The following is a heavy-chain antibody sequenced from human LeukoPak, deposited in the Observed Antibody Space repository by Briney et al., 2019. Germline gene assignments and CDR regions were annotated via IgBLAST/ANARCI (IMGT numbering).Heavy chain of an antibody. CDR1: GFTFSSYA. V-gene: IGHV3-23*01. J-gene: IGHJ6*03. CDR2: ISGSGGST. Sequence: GGSLRLSCAASGFTFSSYAMSWVRQAPGKGLEWVSAISGSGGSTYYVDSVRGRFTISRDNSKNTLYLQMNSLRAEDTAVYYCAKDNVVPAASYYYYMDVWGKGTTVTVSS. CDR3: AKDNVVPAASYYYYMDV. D-gene: IGHD2-2*01.